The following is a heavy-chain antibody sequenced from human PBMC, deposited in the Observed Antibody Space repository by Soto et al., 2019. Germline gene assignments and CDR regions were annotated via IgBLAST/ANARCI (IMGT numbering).Heavy chain of an antibody. CDR2: INGGNGNT. V-gene: IGHV1-3*01. CDR3: AIGYCPGGPYPGDFDY. D-gene: IGHD2-8*02. Sequence: QVQLAQPGAEARKPGASVKVPCQTSGYTFADYSMHWVRQAPGQGLEWMGWINGGNGNTRYSQRFQGRVTITRDTSASTGFMELSSLRSEDTAVYYCAIGYCPGGPYPGDFDYWGHGTLVTVSS. J-gene: IGHJ4*01. CDR1: GYTFADYS.